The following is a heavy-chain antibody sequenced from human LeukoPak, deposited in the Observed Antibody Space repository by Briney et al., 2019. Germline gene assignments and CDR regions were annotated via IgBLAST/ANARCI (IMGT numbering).Heavy chain of an antibody. J-gene: IGHJ4*02. Sequence: PSETLSLTCTVSGGSISSYYWSWIRQPPGKGLEWIGYIYYSGSTNYNPSLKSRVTISVDTSKNQFSLKLSSVTAADTAVYYCAREAAGSPGYYFDYWGQGTLVTVSS. D-gene: IGHD6-13*01. V-gene: IGHV4-59*01. CDR1: GGSISSYY. CDR2: IYYSGST. CDR3: AREAAGSPGYYFDY.